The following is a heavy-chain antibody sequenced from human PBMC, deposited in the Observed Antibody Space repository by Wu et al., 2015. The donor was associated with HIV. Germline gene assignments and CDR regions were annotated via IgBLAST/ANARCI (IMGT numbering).Heavy chain of an antibody. CDR3: ASHDYGDYVGILDY. J-gene: IGHJ4*02. V-gene: IGHV1-69*01. CDR1: GYTFTGYY. CDR2: INPIFGTA. Sequence: QVQLVQSGAEVKKPGASVKVSCKASGYTFTGYYMHWVRQAPGQGLEWMGWINPIFGTANYAQKFQGRVTITADESTSTAYMELSSLRSEDTAVYYCASHDYGDYVGILDYWGQGTLVTVSS. D-gene: IGHD4-17*01.